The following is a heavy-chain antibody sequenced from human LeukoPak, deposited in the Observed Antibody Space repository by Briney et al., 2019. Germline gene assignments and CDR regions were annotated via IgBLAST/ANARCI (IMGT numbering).Heavy chain of an antibody. Sequence: PSETLSLTCAVYGGSFSGYYWSWIRQPPGKGLEWIGEINHSGSTNYNPSLKSRVTISVDTSKNQFSLKLSSVTAADTAVYYCARGEDYYDSSGYPDYWGQGTLVTVSS. CDR3: ARGEDYYDSSGYPDY. D-gene: IGHD3-22*01. CDR1: GGSFSGYY. V-gene: IGHV4-34*01. J-gene: IGHJ4*02. CDR2: INHSGST.